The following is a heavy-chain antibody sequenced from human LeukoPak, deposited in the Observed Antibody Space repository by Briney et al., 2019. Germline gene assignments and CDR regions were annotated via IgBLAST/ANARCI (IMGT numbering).Heavy chain of an antibody. CDR1: GYTFTGYY. D-gene: IGHD6-13*01. Sequence: ASVKVSCKASGYTFTGYYMHWVRQAPGQGLKWMGWINPNSGGTNYAQKFQGRVTMTRDTSISTAYMELSRLRSDDTAVYYCASRPEDSSSWNDYYYYMDVWGKGTTVTVSS. CDR3: ASRPEDSSSWNDYYYYMDV. CDR2: INPNSGGT. J-gene: IGHJ6*03. V-gene: IGHV1-2*02.